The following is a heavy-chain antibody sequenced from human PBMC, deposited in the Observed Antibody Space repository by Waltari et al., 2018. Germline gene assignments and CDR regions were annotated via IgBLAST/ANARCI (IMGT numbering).Heavy chain of an antibody. J-gene: IGHJ1*01. D-gene: IGHD4-17*01. CDR2: MQYRGST. CDR3: GRIAVGDEGGYFQY. Sequence: QLQLQESGPGLVKPSETLSLTCTVSGGSISTNYNWGWIRQPPGKGLEWMGNMQYRGSTFYNPSLGSRVTISLDTWKNQFSRRLSSVGAADTAVYFCGRIAVGDEGGYFQYWGQGTLVTVSS. V-gene: IGHV4-39*01. CDR1: GGSISTNYN.